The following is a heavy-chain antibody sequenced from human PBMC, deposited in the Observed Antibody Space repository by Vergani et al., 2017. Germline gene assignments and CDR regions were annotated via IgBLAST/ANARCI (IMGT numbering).Heavy chain of an antibody. CDR1: GFTFSSPG. V-gene: IGHV3-33*01. CDR2: IWYDESNK. D-gene: IGHD2-2*01. Sequence: QVQLVETGGGVFQPGRSLRLSCAASGFTFSSPGMHWVRQAPGKGVEWVAIIWYDESNKYYADSVKGRFTISRDNSKNTLYLQMNSLRAEDTAVYYCARGEGYCIRTSCYFDYWGNGTLVTVSS. CDR3: ARGEGYCIRTSCYFDY. J-gene: IGHJ4*01.